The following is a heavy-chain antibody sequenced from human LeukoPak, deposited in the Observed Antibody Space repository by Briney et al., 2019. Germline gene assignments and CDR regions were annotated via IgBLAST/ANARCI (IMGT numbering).Heavy chain of an antibody. V-gene: IGHV3-23*01. CDR2: ISGNGKTT. CDR3: VARGGASVFYYFDF. D-gene: IGHD3-10*01. CDR1: GFTFNTYA. Sequence: GGSLRLSCTASGFTFNTYAMTWVRQAPGKGPEWASSISGNGKTTYYSDSVRGRFTISRDNSRNTLYLQMNSLRADDTAAYYCVARGGASVFYYFDFWGQGTLVTVSS. J-gene: IGHJ4*02.